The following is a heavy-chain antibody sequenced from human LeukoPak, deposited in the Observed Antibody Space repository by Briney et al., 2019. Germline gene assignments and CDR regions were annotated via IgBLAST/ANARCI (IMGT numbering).Heavy chain of an antibody. V-gene: IGHV1-69*13. J-gene: IGHJ6*03. CDR1: GGTFSSYA. Sequence: SVKVSCKASGGTFSSYAISWVRQAHGQGLEWMGGIIPIFGTANYAQKFQGRVTITADESTSTAYMELSSLRSEDTAVYYCNALPYCSSTSCYGYYYYMDVWGKGTTVTVSS. D-gene: IGHD2-2*01. CDR3: NALPYCSSTSCYGYYYYMDV. CDR2: IIPIFGTA.